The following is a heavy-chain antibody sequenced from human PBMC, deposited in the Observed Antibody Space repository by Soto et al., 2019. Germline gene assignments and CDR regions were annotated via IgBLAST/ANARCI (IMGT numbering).Heavy chain of an antibody. J-gene: IGHJ1*01. CDR3: TTGDCSSTNCYIYGDYVYFQH. CDR1: GFTFINAW. D-gene: IGHD2-2*01. V-gene: IGHV3-15*01. CDR2: IKSKTDGGTT. Sequence: GGSLRLSCAASGFTFINAWMSWVRQAPGKGLEWVGRIKSKTDGGTTDYAAPVKGRFTISRDDSKNTLYLQMSSLKTEDTAVYYCTTGDCSSTNCYIYGDYVYFQHWGQGTLVTVSS.